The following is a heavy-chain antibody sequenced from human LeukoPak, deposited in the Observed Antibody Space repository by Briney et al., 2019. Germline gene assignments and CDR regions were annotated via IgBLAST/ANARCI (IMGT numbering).Heavy chain of an antibody. Sequence: GGSLRLSCAASGFAFSSYAMNWVRQAPGKGLEWVSSISGGSNNINYAGSVKGRFTTSRDNSQNTLYLQMNSLRADDTAVYYCAKDQGTAIFGMIIPDWYFDLWGRGTLVTVSS. CDR2: ISGGSNNI. CDR3: AKDQGTAIFGMIIPDWYFDL. J-gene: IGHJ2*01. V-gene: IGHV3-23*01. D-gene: IGHD3-3*01. CDR1: GFAFSSYA.